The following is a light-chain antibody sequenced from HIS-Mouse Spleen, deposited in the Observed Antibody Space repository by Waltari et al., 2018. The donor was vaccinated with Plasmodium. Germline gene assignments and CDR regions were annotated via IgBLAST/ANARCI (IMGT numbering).Light chain of an antibody. CDR3: QQYNSYSWT. V-gene: IGKV1-5*03. CDR1: QSISSW. Sequence: DIQMTQSPSTLSASVGTRVTITCRVSQSISSWLAWYQQKPGKAPKLLIYKASSLESGVPSRFSGSGSGTEFTLTISSLQPDDFATYYCQQYNSYSWTFGQGTKVEIK. CDR2: KAS. J-gene: IGKJ1*01.